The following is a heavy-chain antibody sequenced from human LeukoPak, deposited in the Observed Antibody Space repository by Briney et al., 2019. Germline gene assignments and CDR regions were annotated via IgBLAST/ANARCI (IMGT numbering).Heavy chain of an antibody. D-gene: IGHD2-15*01. J-gene: IGHJ4*02. V-gene: IGHV4-39*01. Sequence: KPSETLSLTCTVSGGSISSSSYFWGWIRQAPGRGLEWIGNLYYSGSTYYNPSLKSRVTISVDTSKNQFSLKLSSVTAADTAVYYCARQVLSYCSGGSCYGGNVDYWGQGTLVTVSS. CDR2: LYYSGST. CDR3: ARQVLSYCSGGSCYGGNVDY. CDR1: GGSISSSSYF.